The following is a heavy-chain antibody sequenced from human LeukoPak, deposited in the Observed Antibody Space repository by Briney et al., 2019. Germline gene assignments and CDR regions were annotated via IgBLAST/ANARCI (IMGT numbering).Heavy chain of an antibody. D-gene: IGHD6-13*01. CDR3: ARDRSVRSSIVVAGGFDT. CDR1: GFTFNIYT. Sequence: GGSLRLSCASSGFTFNIYTMNWVRQAPGKGREGVSYISNTSSTRYYAAAVKGRFIISRDNDKNSLHLQMNSLSAEHTAVYYCARDRSVRSSIVVAGGFDTWGQGTLATVSS. J-gene: IGHJ5*02. CDR2: ISNTSSTR. V-gene: IGHV3-48*01.